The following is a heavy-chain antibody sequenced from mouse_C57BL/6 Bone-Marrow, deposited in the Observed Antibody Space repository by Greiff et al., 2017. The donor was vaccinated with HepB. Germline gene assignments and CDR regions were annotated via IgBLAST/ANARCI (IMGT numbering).Heavy chain of an antibody. CDR3: ARPRYGNYPMDY. J-gene: IGHJ4*01. CDR1: GFTFSSYG. CDR2: ISSGGSYT. D-gene: IGHD2-1*01. V-gene: IGHV5-6*01. Sequence: EVKLVESGGDLVKPGGSLKLSCAASGFTFSSYGMSWVRQTPDKRLEWVATISSGGSYTYYPDSVKGRFTISRDNAKNTLYLQMSSLKSEDTAMYYCARPRYGNYPMDYGGQGTSVTVSS.